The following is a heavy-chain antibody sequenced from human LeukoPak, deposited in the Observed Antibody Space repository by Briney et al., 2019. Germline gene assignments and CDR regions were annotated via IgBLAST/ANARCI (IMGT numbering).Heavy chain of an antibody. V-gene: IGHV3-9*01. D-gene: IGHD6-19*01. Sequence: PGRSLRLSCAASGFTFDDYAMHWVRQAPGKGLEWVSGISWNSGSIGYADSVKGRYTISRDNAKNSLYLQMNSLRAEDTALYYCAKDSGWYYFDYWGQGTLVTVSS. CDR1: GFTFDDYA. CDR3: AKDSGWYYFDY. J-gene: IGHJ4*02. CDR2: ISWNSGSI.